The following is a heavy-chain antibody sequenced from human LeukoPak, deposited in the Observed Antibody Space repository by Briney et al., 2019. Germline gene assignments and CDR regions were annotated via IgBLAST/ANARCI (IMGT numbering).Heavy chain of an antibody. J-gene: IGHJ5*02. Sequence: GSLRLSCAASGNYWMHWVRQAPGKGLVWVSHINSDGSWTSYADSVKGRFTISKDNAKNTVYLQMNSLTVEDTAVYYCLRVDDTNGHNWFDPWGQGTLVTVSS. CDR1: GNYW. D-gene: IGHD2-8*01. CDR3: LRVDDTNGHNWFDP. V-gene: IGHV3-74*01. CDR2: INSDGSWT.